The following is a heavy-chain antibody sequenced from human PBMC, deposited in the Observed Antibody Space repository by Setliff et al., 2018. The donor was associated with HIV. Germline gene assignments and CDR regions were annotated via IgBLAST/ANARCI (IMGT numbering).Heavy chain of an antibody. J-gene: IGHJ3*02. CDR1: GGSISSSSYY. V-gene: IGHV4-39*07. D-gene: IGHD6-13*01. CDR2: IYYSGST. CDR3: ARVETQQLLAGEINAFDI. Sequence: LSLTCTVSGGSISSSSYYWGWIRQPPGKGLEWIGSIYYSGSTYYNPSLKSRVTISVDTSKNQFSLKLSSVTAADTAVYYCARVETQQLLAGEINAFDIWGQGTMVTVSS.